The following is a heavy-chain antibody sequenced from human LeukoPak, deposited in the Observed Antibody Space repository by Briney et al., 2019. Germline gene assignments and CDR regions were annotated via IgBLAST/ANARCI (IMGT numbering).Heavy chain of an antibody. Sequence: AGGSLRLSCAASGFTVSTNYMSWVRQAPGMGLEWVSVIYSGDDTYYADSVKGRFTISRDNSKNTVYLQMNSLRAEDTAVYYCARWSGSYSDYWGQGTLVTVSS. J-gene: IGHJ4*02. CDR1: GFTVSTNY. V-gene: IGHV3-66*01. CDR2: IYSGDDT. CDR3: ARWSGSYSDY. D-gene: IGHD1-26*01.